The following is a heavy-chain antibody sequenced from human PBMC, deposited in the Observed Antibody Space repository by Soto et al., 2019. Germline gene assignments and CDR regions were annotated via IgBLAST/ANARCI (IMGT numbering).Heavy chain of an antibody. J-gene: IGHJ4*02. V-gene: IGHV4-30-2*01. CDR2: IYPGRNT. CDR3: AILVGVAISP. Sequence: TLSLSSAVSGVSISSVHYPWPWSRQGTGKGLEWIEYIYPGRNTYYYPPLKSRVTIALHTSKSLVSLRLNSVPAADTAVYYCAILVGVAISPWGQGTLVT. D-gene: IGHD2-8*02. CDR1: GVSISSVHYP.